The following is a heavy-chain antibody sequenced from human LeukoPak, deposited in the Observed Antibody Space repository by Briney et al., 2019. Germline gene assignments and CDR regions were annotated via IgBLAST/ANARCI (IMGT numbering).Heavy chain of an antibody. V-gene: IGHV1-2*02. CDR2: INPNSGGT. J-gene: IGHJ6*03. CDR1: GYTFTGYY. Sequence: ASVKVSCKASGYTFTGYYMHWVRQAPGQGLERMGWINPNSGGTNYAQKFQGRVTMTRDTSISTAYMELSRLRSDDTAVYYCARAQGDPRPDYYMDVWGKGTTVTVSS. CDR3: ARAQGDPRPDYYMDV. D-gene: IGHD3-16*01.